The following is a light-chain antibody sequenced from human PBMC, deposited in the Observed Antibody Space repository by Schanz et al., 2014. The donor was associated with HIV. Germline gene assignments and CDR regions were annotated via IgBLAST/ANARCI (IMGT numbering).Light chain of an antibody. Sequence: QSVLTQPASVSGSLGQSITISCTGTSGDVGRYDYVSWYQQHPGQAPKLLIYDVTYRPSGISNRFSGSKSGYTASLTISGLQAEDEADYYCSSYTTSGSPVFGGGTKLTVL. CDR3: SSYTTSGSPV. CDR1: SGDVGRYDY. V-gene: IGLV2-14*03. CDR2: DVT. J-gene: IGLJ3*02.